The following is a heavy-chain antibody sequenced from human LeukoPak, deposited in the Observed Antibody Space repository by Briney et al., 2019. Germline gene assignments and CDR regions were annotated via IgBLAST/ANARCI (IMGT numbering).Heavy chain of an antibody. CDR1: GGSISSSSYY. Sequence: SETLSLTCTVSGGSISSSSYYWGWIRQPPGKGLEWIGSIYYSGSTNYNPSLKSRVTISVDTSKNQFSLKLSSVTAADTAVYYCARHRVRRWLQLAYMDVWGKGTTVTISS. D-gene: IGHD5-24*01. J-gene: IGHJ6*03. V-gene: IGHV4-39*01. CDR2: IYYSGST. CDR3: ARHRVRRWLQLAYMDV.